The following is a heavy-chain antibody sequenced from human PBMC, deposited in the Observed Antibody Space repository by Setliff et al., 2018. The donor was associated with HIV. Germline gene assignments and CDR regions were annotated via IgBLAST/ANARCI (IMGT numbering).Heavy chain of an antibody. CDR3: AKVPTRIQPRYFDY. CDR1: GFTFSSYG. CDR2: IRYDGSNK. V-gene: IGHV3-30*02. J-gene: IGHJ4*02. Sequence: PGGSLRLSCAASGFTFSSYGMHWVRQAPGKGLEWVAFIRYDGSNKHHADSVKGRFTISRDNPNNTLHLQMNSLRVEDTAVYYCAKVPTRIQPRYFDYWGQGTLVTVSS. D-gene: IGHD5-18*01.